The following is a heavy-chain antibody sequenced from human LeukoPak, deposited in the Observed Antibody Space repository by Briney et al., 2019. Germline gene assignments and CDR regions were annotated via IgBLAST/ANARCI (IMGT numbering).Heavy chain of an antibody. D-gene: IGHD3-10*01. V-gene: IGHV3-21*01. CDR2: ISSSSSYI. Sequence: GGSLRLSCAASGFTFSSYSMNWVRQAPGKGLEWVSSISSSSSYIYYADSVKGRFTISRDSSENTLYLQMNSLRVEDTAVYYCAKEWYGGNYWGQGTLVTVSS. CDR1: GFTFSSYS. J-gene: IGHJ4*02. CDR3: AKEWYGGNY.